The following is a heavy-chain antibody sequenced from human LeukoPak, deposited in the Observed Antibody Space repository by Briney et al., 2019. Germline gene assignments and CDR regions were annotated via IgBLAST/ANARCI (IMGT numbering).Heavy chain of an antibody. Sequence: GESLKISCKCSGYTFTLYWIGWVQQMPGKGLLWMGIIYPTDSDTRYSASFQGQVTISADKYISTAYLQWSSLKASDTAMYFCARRYYYDSSGYYVDYWGQGTLVTVSS. D-gene: IGHD3-22*01. CDR2: IYPTDSDT. CDR1: GYTFTLYW. CDR3: ARRYYYDSSGYYVDY. V-gene: IGHV5-51*07. J-gene: IGHJ4*02.